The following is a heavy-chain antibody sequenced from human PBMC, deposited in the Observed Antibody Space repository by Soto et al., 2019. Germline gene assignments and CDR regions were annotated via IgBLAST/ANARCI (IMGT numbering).Heavy chain of an antibody. V-gene: IGHV4-39*01. D-gene: IGHD6-6*01. CDR3: ARQGGLAARPPYYYYYMDV. CDR1: GGSISSSSYY. Sequence: SETLSLTCTVSGGSISSSSYYWGWIRQPPGKGLEWIGSIYYSGSTYYNPSLKSRVTISVDTSKNQFSLKLSSVTAADTAVYYCARQGGLAARPPYYYYYMDVWGKGTTVTVSS. J-gene: IGHJ6*03. CDR2: IYYSGST.